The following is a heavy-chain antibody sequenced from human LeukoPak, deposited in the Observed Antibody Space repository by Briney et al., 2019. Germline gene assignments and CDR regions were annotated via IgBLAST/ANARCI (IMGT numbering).Heavy chain of an antibody. CDR2: INPSGGST. CDR1: GYTFTSYY. V-gene: IGHV1-46*01. CDR3: ASPSSGYYPDY. D-gene: IGHD3-22*01. J-gene: IGHJ4*02. Sequence: ASVKVSCKASGYTFTSYYMHWVRQAPGQGLERMGIINPSGGSTSYAQKFQGRVTMTRDTSTSTVYMELSSLRSEDTAVYYCASPSSGYYPDYWGQGTLVTVSS.